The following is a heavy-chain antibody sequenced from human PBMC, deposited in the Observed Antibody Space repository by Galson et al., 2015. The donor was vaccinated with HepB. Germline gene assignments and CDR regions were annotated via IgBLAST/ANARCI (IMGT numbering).Heavy chain of an antibody. V-gene: IGHV5-51*01. CDR1: GYSFTSYW. CDR3: AVGIAAAGPRGGHLTGPDY. CDR2: IYPGDSDT. D-gene: IGHD6-13*01. J-gene: IGHJ4*02. Sequence: QSGAEVKKPGESLKISCKGSGYSFTSYWIGWVRQMPGKGLEWMGIIYPGDSDTRYSPSFQGQVTISADKSISTAYLQWSSLKASDTAMYYCAVGIAAAGPRGGHLTGPDYWGQGTLVTVSS.